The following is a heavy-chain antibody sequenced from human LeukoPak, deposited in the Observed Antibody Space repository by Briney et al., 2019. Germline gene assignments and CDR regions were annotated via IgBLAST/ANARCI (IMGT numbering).Heavy chain of an antibody. CDR1: GGSISSYY. D-gene: IGHD5-18*01. V-gene: IGHV4-59*01. CDR3: ARVRYSYGLLFDY. Sequence: SETLSLTCTVSGGSISSYYWSWIRQPPGKGLEWIGYIYYSGSTNYDPSLKSRVTISVDTSKNQFSLKLSSVTAADTAVYYCARVRYSYGLLFDYWGQGTLVTVSS. CDR2: IYYSGST. J-gene: IGHJ4*02.